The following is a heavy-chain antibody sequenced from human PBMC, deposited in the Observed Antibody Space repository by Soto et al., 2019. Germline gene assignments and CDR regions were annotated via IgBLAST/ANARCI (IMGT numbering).Heavy chain of an antibody. Sequence: VQLVQSGAEVRKPGSSVKVSCQVSGVTFSTSTITWVRQAPGQGVEWMGSIIPILGTAKSTQKFQGRVTITADESASVAYTELSSLTSEDTTVYYCARAGFVSGWNEFSGMDVWGQGTTVTFSS. J-gene: IGHJ6*02. V-gene: IGHV1-69*11. CDR3: ARAGFVSGWNEFSGMDV. D-gene: IGHD6-19*01. CDR1: GVTFSTST. CDR2: IIPILGTA.